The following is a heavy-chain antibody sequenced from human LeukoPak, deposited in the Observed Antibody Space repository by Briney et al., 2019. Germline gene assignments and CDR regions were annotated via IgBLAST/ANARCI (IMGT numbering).Heavy chain of an antibody. J-gene: IGHJ1*01. CDR3: TTGHESSGWYRRFYQDAEYFQH. CDR2: IKSKADGGTT. D-gene: IGHD6-19*01. Sequence: SGGSLRLSCAASGFTFSSYSMNWVRQAPGKGLEWVGRIKSKADGGTTDYAAPVKGRFTISRDDSKNTLYLQMNSLKTEDTAVYYCTTGHESSGWYRRFYQDAEYFQHWGQGTLVTVSS. V-gene: IGHV3-15*01. CDR1: GFTFSSYS.